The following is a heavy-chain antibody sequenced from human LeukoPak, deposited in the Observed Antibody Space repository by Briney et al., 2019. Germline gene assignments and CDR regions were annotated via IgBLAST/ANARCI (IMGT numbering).Heavy chain of an antibody. CDR2: IYYSGST. CDR1: GGSISSYY. V-gene: IGHV4-59*08. D-gene: IGHD5-24*01. CDR3: ARGVEMATIGFDY. Sequence: PSETLSLTCTVSGGSISSYYWSWIRQPPGKGLEWIGYIYYSGSTNYNPSLKSRVTISVDTSKNQFSLKLSSVTAADTAVHYCARGVEMATIGFDYWGQGTLVTVSS. J-gene: IGHJ4*02.